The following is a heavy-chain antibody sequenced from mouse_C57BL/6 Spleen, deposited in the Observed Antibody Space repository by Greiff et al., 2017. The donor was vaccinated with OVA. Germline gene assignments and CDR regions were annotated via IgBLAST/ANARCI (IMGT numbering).Heavy chain of an antibody. D-gene: IGHD2-1*01. Sequence: QVQLQQSGAELVKPGASVKLSCKASGYTFTEYTIHWVKQRSGQGLEWIGWFYPGSGSIKYNEKFKDKATLTADKSSSTVYMELSRLTSEDSAVYFCARHEGWGYGNYGDWYFDVWGTGTTVTVSS. V-gene: IGHV1-62-2*01. CDR3: ARHEGWGYGNYGDWYFDV. CDR2: FYPGSGSI. CDR1: GYTFTEYT. J-gene: IGHJ1*03.